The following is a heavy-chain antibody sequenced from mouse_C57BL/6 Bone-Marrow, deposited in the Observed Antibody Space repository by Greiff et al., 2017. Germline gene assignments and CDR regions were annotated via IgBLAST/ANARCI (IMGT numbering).Heavy chain of an antibody. CDR2: IDPENGDT. CDR3: THYYGSSYYAMDY. J-gene: IGHJ4*01. CDR1: GFNIKDDY. Sequence: EVQLQQSGAELVRPGASVKLSCTASGFNIKDDYMHWVKQRPEQGLEWIGWIDPENGDTEYASKFQGKATITADTSSNTAYLQLSSLTSEDTAVYYCTHYYGSSYYAMDYWGQGTSGTVSS. V-gene: IGHV14-4*01. D-gene: IGHD1-1*01.